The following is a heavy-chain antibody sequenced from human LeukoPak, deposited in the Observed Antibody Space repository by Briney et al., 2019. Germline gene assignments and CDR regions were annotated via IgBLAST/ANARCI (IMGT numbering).Heavy chain of an antibody. CDR1: GGSFSGYY. D-gene: IGHD3-3*01. CDR2: INHSGST. V-gene: IGHV4-34*01. Sequence: SETLSLTCAAYGGSFSGYYWSWIRQPPGKGLEWIGEINHSGSTNYNPSLKSRVTISVDTSKNQFSLKLSSVTAADTAVYYCARPHYDFWSGYYNRRTHFDYWGQGTLVTVSS. CDR3: ARPHYDFWSGYYNRRTHFDY. J-gene: IGHJ4*02.